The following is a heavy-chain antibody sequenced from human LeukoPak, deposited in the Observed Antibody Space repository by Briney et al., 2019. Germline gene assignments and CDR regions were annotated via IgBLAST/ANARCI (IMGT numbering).Heavy chain of an antibody. J-gene: IGHJ3*02. CDR1: GGTFSSYA. CDR3: ASGTDYYDSSGSRAFDI. Sequence: SVKVSCKASGGTFSSYAISWVRQAPGQGLEWMGGIIPIFGTANYAQKFQGRVTITTDESTSTAYMELSSLRSEDTAVYYCASGTDYYDSSGSRAFDIWGQGTMVTVSS. V-gene: IGHV1-69*05. D-gene: IGHD3-22*01. CDR2: IIPIFGTA.